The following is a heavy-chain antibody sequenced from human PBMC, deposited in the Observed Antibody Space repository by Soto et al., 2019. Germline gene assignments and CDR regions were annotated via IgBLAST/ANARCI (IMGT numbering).Heavy chain of an antibody. CDR3: ARDSSLTPCDGSGWENSMDV. D-gene: IGHD3-10*01. Sequence: SVKVSCKASGRTFSSYAISWLRQAPGQGLEWMGGIIPIFGTANYAQKFRGRVTITADESTRTAYMDLSSLRSEDSAVYYCARDSSLTPCDGSGWENSMDVWGQGTTVTVSS. V-gene: IGHV1-69*13. CDR2: IIPIFGTA. CDR1: GRTFSSYA. J-gene: IGHJ6*02.